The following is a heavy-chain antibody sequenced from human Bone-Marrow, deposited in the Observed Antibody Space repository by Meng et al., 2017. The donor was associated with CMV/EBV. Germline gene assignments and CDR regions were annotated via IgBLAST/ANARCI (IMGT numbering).Heavy chain of an antibody. CDR3: AHRRTNYYDFWSGYPTHFDN. CDR1: GFSLTTSGVG. V-gene: IGHV2-5*01. Sequence: SGPTLVKPTQTLALTCTLSGFSLTTSGVGVGWIRQPPGKALEWLALIYWNGDKHYSPSLKSRLTITKDTSKNQVVLTMTNMDPVDTATYYCAHRRTNYYDFWSGYPTHFDNWGQGTLVTSPQ. D-gene: IGHD3-3*01. CDR2: IYWNGDK. J-gene: IGHJ4*02.